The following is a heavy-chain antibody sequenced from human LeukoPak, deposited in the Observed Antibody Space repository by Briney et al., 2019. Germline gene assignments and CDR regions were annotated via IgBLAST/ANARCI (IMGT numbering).Heavy chain of an antibody. CDR2: IYYSGST. V-gene: IGHV4-59*01. Sequence: SETLSLTCTVSGGSISSYYWSWIRQPPGKGLKWIGYIYYSGSTNYNPSLKSRVTISVDTSKNQFSLKLSSVTAADTAVYYCARAMSIAARLQTIFDYWGQGTLVTVSS. D-gene: IGHD6-6*01. CDR1: GGSISSYY. CDR3: ARAMSIAARLQTIFDY. J-gene: IGHJ4*02.